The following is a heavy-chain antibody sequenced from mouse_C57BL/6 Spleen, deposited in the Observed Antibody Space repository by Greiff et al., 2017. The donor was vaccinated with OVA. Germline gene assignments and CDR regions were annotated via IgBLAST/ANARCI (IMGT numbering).Heavy chain of an antibody. Sequence: EVHLVESGEGLVKPGGSLKLSCAASGFTFSSYAMSWVRQTPEKRLEWVAYISSGGDYIYYAATVKGRFTISRDNARNTLYLQMSSLKSEDTAMYYGTRDRGYCGRRAMDYWGQGTSVTVSS. CDR2: ISSGGDYI. CDR3: TRDRGYCGRRAMDY. CDR1: GFTFSSYA. V-gene: IGHV5-9-1*02. D-gene: IGHD1-1*01. J-gene: IGHJ4*01.